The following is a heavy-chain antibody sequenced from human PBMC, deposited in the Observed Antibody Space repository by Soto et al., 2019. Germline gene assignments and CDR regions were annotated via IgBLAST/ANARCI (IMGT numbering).Heavy chain of an antibody. CDR1: GGSISSNNW. D-gene: IGHD2-15*01. CDR3: ARVLPSYYYYYYGMDV. J-gene: IGHJ6*02. CDR2: IYYSGST. V-gene: IGHV4-4*02. Sequence: PSETLSLTCTVSGGSISSNNWWSWVRQPPGKGLEWIGYIYYSGSTNYNPSLKSRVTISVDTSKNQFSLKLSSVTAADTAVYYCARVLPSYYYYYYGMDVWGQGTLVTVSS.